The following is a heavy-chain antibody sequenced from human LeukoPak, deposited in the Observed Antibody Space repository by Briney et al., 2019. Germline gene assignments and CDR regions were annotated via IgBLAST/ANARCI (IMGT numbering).Heavy chain of an antibody. J-gene: IGHJ4*02. CDR1: GFNFDVYA. D-gene: IGHD5-24*01. Sequence: GGSLRLSCAASGFNFDVYAMSWVRQAPGKWLEWVATITGSGSRTDFADSMKGHFTISRDNSKNTLYLQMSGLRADDTAVYYCAKGAIGSRLHYYFDHWGQGTLVTVSS. CDR2: ITGSGSRT. V-gene: IGHV3-23*01. CDR3: AKGAIGSRLHYYFDH.